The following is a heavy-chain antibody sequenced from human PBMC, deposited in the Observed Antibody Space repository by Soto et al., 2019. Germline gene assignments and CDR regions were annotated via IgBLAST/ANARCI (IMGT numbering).Heavy chain of an antibody. CDR3: AKDLIRGDGYVDFDQ. J-gene: IGHJ4*02. CDR2: IFAGGGTT. D-gene: IGHD3-10*01. CDR1: GFTFSNYA. Sequence: LRLSCAASGFTFSNYAMFWVRQAPGKGLEWVSTIFAGGGTTYYTDSVKGRFTISRDNSKNMLFLQMNDLRAEDTAVYFCAKDLIRGDGYVDFDQWGQGALVTVSS. V-gene: IGHV3-23*01.